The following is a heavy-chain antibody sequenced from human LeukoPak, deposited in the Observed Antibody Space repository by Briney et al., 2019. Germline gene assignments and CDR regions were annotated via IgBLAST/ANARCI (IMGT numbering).Heavy chain of an antibody. V-gene: IGHV3-53*01. CDR1: GFTVSSNY. D-gene: IGHD5-18*01. CDR2: IYSGGST. J-gene: IGHJ4*02. CDR3: ARVPRNTAMVTYFDY. Sequence: GGSLRLSCAASGFTVSSNYMSWVRQAPGKGLEWVSVIYSGGSTYYADSVKGRFTISRDNSKNTLYLQMNSLRAEDTAVYYCARVPRNTAMVTYFDYWGQGTLVTVSS.